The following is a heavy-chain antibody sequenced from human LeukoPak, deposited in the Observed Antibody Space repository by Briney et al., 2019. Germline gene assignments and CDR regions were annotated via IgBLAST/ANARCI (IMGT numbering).Heavy chain of an antibody. V-gene: IGHV3-48*02. Sequence: GGSLRLSCAASGFTFSSYTMSWVRQAPGKGLEWVSYITSTSSGIFYADSVKGRFTISRDNAKNSVFLQMNSLRDEDTAVYYCAKDFKSSGWYVLPYFDYWGQGTLVTVSS. J-gene: IGHJ4*02. CDR3: AKDFKSSGWYVLPYFDY. CDR1: GFTFSSYT. D-gene: IGHD6-19*01. CDR2: ITSTSSGI.